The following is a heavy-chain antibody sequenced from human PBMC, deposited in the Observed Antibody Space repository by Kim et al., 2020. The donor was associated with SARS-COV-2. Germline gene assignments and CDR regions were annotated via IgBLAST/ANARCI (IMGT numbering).Heavy chain of an antibody. J-gene: IGHJ4*02. V-gene: IGHV4-31*03. CDR1: GGSISSGGYY. D-gene: IGHD3-22*01. CDR3: ARGDYYDSSGYYVDY. CDR2: IYYSGST. Sequence: SETLSLTCTVSGGSISSGGYYWSWIRQHPGKGLEWIGYIYYSGSTYYNPSLKSRVTISVDTSKNQFSLKLSSVTAADTAVYYCARGDYYDSSGYYVDYWGQGTLVTVSS.